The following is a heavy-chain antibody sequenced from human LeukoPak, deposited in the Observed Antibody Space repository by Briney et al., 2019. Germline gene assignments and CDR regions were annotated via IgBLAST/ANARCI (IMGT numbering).Heavy chain of an antibody. V-gene: IGHV1-46*01. CDR2: INPSGGST. CDR1: GYTFTSYY. D-gene: IGHD3-10*01. J-gene: IGHJ6*02. CDR3: ARGRIYYGSGVRDYCYYGMDV. Sequence: ASVKVSCKASGYTFTSYYMHWVRQAPGQGPEWVGIINPSGGSTSYAQKSQGRVTMTRDTSTSTVYMELSSLRSEDTAVYYCARGRIYYGSGVRDYCYYGMDVWGQGTTVTVSS.